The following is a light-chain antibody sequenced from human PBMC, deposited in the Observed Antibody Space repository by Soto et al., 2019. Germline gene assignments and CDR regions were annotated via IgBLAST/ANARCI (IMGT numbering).Light chain of an antibody. CDR2: DAS. Sequence: DIQMTQSPSTLSASVGDRVTITCRASQSISSWLAWYQQKPGKAPKLLIYDASSLESGVPSRFSGSGSGTEFTLTISSLQPDDFATYYCQQYNSYSRRFTFGPGTKVDIK. J-gene: IGKJ3*01. V-gene: IGKV1-5*01. CDR1: QSISSW. CDR3: QQYNSYSRRFT.